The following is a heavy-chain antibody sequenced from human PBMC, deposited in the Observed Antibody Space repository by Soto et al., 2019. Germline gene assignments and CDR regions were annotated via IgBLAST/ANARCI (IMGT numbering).Heavy chain of an antibody. D-gene: IGHD2-15*01. CDR3: ARDEDCSGGSCYSGHDAFDI. V-gene: IGHV1-46*01. Sequence: ASVKVSCKASGYTFTSYYMHWVRQAPGQGPEWMGIINPSGGSTSYAQKFQGRVTMTRDTSTSTVYMELSSLRSEDTAVYYCARDEDCSGGSCYSGHDAFDIWGQGTMVTVSS. CDR1: GYTFTSYY. J-gene: IGHJ3*02. CDR2: INPSGGST.